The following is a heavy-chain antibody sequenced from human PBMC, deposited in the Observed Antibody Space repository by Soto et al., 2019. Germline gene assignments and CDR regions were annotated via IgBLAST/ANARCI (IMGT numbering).Heavy chain of an antibody. Sequence: GASVKVSCKASGYTFTSYYMHWVRQAPGQGLEWMGIINPSGGSTSYAQKFQGRVTMTRDTPTSTVYMELSSLRSEDTAVYYCARDLSSSGNRYYYGMDVWGQGTTVTVSS. CDR1: GYTFTSYY. V-gene: IGHV1-46*01. J-gene: IGHJ6*02. CDR2: INPSGGST. CDR3: ARDLSSSGNRYYYGMDV. D-gene: IGHD6-6*01.